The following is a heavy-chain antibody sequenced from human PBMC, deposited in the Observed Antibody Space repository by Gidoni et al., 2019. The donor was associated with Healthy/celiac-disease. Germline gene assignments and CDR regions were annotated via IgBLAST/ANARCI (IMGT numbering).Heavy chain of an antibody. D-gene: IGHD2-2*01. Sequence: EVQLVESGGGLVKPGGSLRLSCAASGFTFSNAWMSWVRQAPGKGLEWVGRIKSKTDGGTTDYAAPVKGRFTISRDDSKNTLYLQMNSLKTEDTAVYYCTAPEVGVVPAAMLDYWGQGTLVTVSS. V-gene: IGHV3-15*01. J-gene: IGHJ4*02. CDR1: GFTFSNAW. CDR3: TAPEVGVVPAAMLDY. CDR2: IKSKTDGGTT.